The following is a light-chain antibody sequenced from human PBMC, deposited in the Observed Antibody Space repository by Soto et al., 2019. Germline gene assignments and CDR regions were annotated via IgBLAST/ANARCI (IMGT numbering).Light chain of an antibody. Sequence: EIVLTQSPGTLSLSPGERATLSCRASQSVSSSYLAWYQQTPGQAPRLLIYGASSRATAIPDRFSGSGSGPDFTLTISRLEPEDFAVYYCQHYGSSHLVTFGQGTRLEIK. CDR3: QHYGSSHLVT. J-gene: IGKJ5*01. CDR2: GAS. CDR1: QSVSSSY. V-gene: IGKV3-20*01.